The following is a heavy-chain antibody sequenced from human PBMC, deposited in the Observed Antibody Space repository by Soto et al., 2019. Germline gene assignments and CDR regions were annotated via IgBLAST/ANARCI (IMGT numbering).Heavy chain of an antibody. CDR3: ERDRTRAAASFDY. V-gene: IGHV3-30*04. CDR1: GFTFSSYA. J-gene: IGHJ4*02. D-gene: IGHD6-13*01. CDR2: ISYDGSNK. Sequence: GGSLRLSCAASGFTFSSYAMHWVRQAPGKGLEWVAVISYDGSNKYYADSVKGRFTISRDNSKNTLYLQMNSLIAEDTAVYYCERDRTRAAASFDYWGQGTLVTVSS.